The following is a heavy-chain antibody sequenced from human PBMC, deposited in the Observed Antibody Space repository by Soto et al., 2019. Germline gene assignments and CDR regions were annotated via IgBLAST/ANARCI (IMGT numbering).Heavy chain of an antibody. CDR3: ARGPTTEKVDS. CDR1: GDSITSGAYY. Sequence: PSETLSLTCTVSGDSITSGAYYWSWIRQHPGKGLEWIGYISSSGRTYYNPSLKSRLAISLDTSENQFSLKLTSATAADTAMYYCARGPTTEKVDSSGQGILVTVSS. V-gene: IGHV4-31*03. CDR2: ISSSGRT. J-gene: IGHJ4*02.